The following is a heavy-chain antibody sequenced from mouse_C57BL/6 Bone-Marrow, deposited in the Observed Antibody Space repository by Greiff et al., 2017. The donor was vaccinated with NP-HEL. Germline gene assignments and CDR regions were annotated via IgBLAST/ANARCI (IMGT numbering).Heavy chain of an antibody. CDR2: INPNNGGT. J-gene: IGHJ3*01. D-gene: IGHD1-1*01. CDR3: ARYYGSSYGCPWFAY. Sequence: EVQLQQSGPELVKPGASVKISCKASGYTFTDYYMNWVKQSHGKSLEWIGDINPNNGGTSYNQKFKGKATLTVDKSSSTAYMELRSLTSEDSAVYYCARYYGSSYGCPWFAYWGQGTLVTVSA. V-gene: IGHV1-26*01. CDR1: GYTFTDYY.